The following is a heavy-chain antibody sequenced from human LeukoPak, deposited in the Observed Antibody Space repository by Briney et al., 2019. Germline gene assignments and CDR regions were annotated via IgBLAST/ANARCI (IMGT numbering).Heavy chain of an antibody. Sequence: GGSLRLSCAASGFTFSSYAMSWVRQAPGKGLEWVSAISGSGGSTYYADSVKGRFTISRDNSKNTLYLQMNSLRAEDTAVYYCAKGRRRLECGGDCYSNDAFDIWGQGTMVTVSS. CDR3: AKGRRRLECGGDCYSNDAFDI. V-gene: IGHV3-23*01. CDR1: GFTFSSYA. CDR2: ISGSGGST. J-gene: IGHJ3*02. D-gene: IGHD2-21*02.